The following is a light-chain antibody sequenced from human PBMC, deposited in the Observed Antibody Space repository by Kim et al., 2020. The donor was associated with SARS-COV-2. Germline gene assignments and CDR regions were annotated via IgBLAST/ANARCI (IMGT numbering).Light chain of an antibody. CDR2: AAS. Sequence: EIVLTQSPGPLSLSPGERATLSCRASQSVINTYLAWYQQKPGQAPRLLIYAASSRATGIPDRLSGSGSGTDFTLTISRLEPEDFAVYYCQQYGSSPWTFGQGTKVEI. CDR1: QSVINTY. V-gene: IGKV3-20*01. J-gene: IGKJ1*01. CDR3: QQYGSSPWT.